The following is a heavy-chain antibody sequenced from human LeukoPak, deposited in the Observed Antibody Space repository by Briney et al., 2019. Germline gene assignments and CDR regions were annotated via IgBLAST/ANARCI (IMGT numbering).Heavy chain of an antibody. CDR3: ARRHYYDSSGYAVYYFDY. CDR2: VSYSGST. Sequence: PSETLSLTCTVSGGSISSGDYYWSWIRQPPGKGLEWIGSVSYSGSTYYNPSLESRVTISVDTSGNQFSLKLSSVAAADTAVYYCARRHYYDSSGYAVYYFDYWGQGNLVTVSS. D-gene: IGHD3-22*01. CDR1: GGSISSGDYY. J-gene: IGHJ4*02. V-gene: IGHV4-39*01.